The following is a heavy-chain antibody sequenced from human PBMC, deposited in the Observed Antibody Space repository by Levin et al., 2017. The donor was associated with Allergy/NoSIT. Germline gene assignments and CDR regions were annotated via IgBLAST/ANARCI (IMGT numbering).Heavy chain of an antibody. CDR1: GFTFDDYT. D-gene: IGHD3-9*01. CDR3: AKDSDDRGGFYYYGMDG. V-gene: IGHV3-43*01. Sequence: QPGGSLRLSCAASGFTFDDYTMHWVRQAPGKGLEWVSLISWDGGSTYYADSVKGRFTISRDNSKNSLYLQMNSLRTEDTALYYCAKDSDDRGGFYYYGMDGWGQGTTVTVSS. CDR2: ISWDGGST. J-gene: IGHJ6*02.